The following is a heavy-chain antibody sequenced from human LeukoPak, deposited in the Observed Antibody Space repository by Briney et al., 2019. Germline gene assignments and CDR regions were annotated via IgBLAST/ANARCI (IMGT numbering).Heavy chain of an antibody. J-gene: IGHJ4*02. Sequence: GGCLRLSCAAAGFTFSHYYMSWIRQAPGKGRGWGSYISSSGSIQYYVDTVKGRFTISRDNAKNPLYRQMNSVRAEDTAVYYCARDSSDSYDYWGQGTLVTVSS. CDR2: ISSSGSIQ. CDR1: GFTFSHYY. V-gene: IGHV3-11*04. D-gene: IGHD6-6*01. CDR3: ARDSSDSYDY.